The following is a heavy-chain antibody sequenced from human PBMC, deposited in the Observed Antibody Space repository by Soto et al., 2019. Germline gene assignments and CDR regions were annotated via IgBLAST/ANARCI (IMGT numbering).Heavy chain of an antibody. J-gene: IGHJ4*02. V-gene: IGHV3-7*01. CDR2: IKQDGSEK. CDR1: GGSFSGYY. CDR3: ARDSGYSSGWYVLDY. D-gene: IGHD6-19*01. Sequence: PSETLSLTCAVYGGSFSGYYWGWVRQAPGKGLEWVANIKQDGSEKYYVDSVKGRFTISRDNAKNSLYLQMNSLRAEDTAVYYCARDSGYSSGWYVLDYWGQGTLVTVSS.